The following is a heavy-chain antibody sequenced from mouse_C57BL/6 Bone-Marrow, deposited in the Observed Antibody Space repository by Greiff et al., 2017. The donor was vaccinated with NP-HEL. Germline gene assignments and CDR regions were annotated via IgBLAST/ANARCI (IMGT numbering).Heavy chain of an antibody. Sequence: QVQLQQSGAELARPGASVKLSCKASGYTFTSYGISWVKQRTGQGLEWIGEIYPRSGNTYYNEKFKGKATLTADKSSSTAYMELRSLTSEDSAVYFCAREGESTMVTTPWFAYWGQGTLVTVSA. J-gene: IGHJ3*01. CDR1: GYTFTSYG. CDR2: IYPRSGNT. CDR3: AREGESTMVTTPWFAY. D-gene: IGHD2-2*01. V-gene: IGHV1-81*01.